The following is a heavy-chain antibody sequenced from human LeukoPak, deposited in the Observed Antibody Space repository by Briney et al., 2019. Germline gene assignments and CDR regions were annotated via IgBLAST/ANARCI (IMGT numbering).Heavy chain of an antibody. V-gene: IGHV4-39*01. CDR2: IYYSGST. J-gene: IGHJ3*02. CDR1: GGSISSSSYY. D-gene: IGHD3-16*01. Sequence: PSETLSLTCTVSGGSISSSSYYWGWTRQPPGKGLEWIGSIYYSGSTYYNPSLKSRVTISVDTSKNQFSLKLSSVTAADTAVYYCARVIRFHDAFDIWGQGTMVTVSS. CDR3: ARVIRFHDAFDI.